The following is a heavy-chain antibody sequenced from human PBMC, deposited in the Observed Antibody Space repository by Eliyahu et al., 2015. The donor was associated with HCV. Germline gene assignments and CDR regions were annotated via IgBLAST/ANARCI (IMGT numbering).Heavy chain of an antibody. J-gene: IGHJ4*02. D-gene: IGHD2-15*01. Sequence: QVQLVXSGGGVVQPGGSLXLSCAASGFXFNXFXXXWVRQAPGKGLEWVAVISHDGSNKYYADSVKGRFTISRDNSKNTLFLQMNSLRVEDTAVYYCTRGGCSGGACSFGSNDDYWGQGTLVTVSS. CDR3: TRGGCSGGACSFGSNDDY. V-gene: IGHV3-30*04. CDR2: ISHDGSNK. CDR1: GFXFNXFX.